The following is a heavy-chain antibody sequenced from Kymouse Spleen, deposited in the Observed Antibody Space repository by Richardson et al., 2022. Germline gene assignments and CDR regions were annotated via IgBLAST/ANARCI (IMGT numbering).Heavy chain of an antibody. D-gene: IGHD6-13*01. J-gene: IGHJ6*02. CDR2: IKSKTDGGTT. CDR3: TTDSSSSWFPYYYYGMDV. V-gene: IGHV3-15*01. Sequence: EVQLVESGGGLVKPGGSLRLSCAASGFTFSNAWMSWVRQAPGKGLEWVGRIKSKTDGGTTDYAAPVKGRFTISRDDSKNTLYLQMNSLKTEDTAVYYCTTDSSSSWFPYYYYGMDVWGQGTTVTVSS. CDR1: GFTFSNAW.